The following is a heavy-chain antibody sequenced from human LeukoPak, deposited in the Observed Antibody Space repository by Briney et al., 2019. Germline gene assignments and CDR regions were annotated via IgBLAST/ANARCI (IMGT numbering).Heavy chain of an antibody. V-gene: IGHV3-48*03. D-gene: IGHD3-22*01. J-gene: IGHJ4*02. CDR1: GFTFISYE. Sequence: GGSLRLSCAGFGFTFISYEMNWVRQAPGKGLEWISYISSTGSAIYYADSVKGRFTISIDNAKDSLYLQMNSLRAEDTAVYYCPRVFSYYTSSFDYWGQGTLVTVSS. CDR2: ISSTGSAI. CDR3: PRVFSYYTSSFDY.